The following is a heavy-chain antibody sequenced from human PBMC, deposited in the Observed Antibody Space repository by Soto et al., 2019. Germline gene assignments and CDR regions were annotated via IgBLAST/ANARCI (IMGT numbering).Heavy chain of an antibody. D-gene: IGHD5-12*01. V-gene: IGHV4-30-2*01. CDR2: IYHSGST. CDR3: ARRWGYTFDY. CDR1: GGSISSGGYS. Sequence: SETLSLTCAVSGGSISSGGYSWSWIRQPPGKGLEWIGYIYHSGSTYYNPSLKSRVTISVDRSKNQFSLKLSSVTAADTAVYYCARRWGYTFDYWGQGTLVTVSS. J-gene: IGHJ4*02.